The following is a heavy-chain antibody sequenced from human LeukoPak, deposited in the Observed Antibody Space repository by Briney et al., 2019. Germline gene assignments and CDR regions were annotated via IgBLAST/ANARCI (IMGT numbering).Heavy chain of an antibody. CDR3: AKDIGLSLYSSSGY. D-gene: IGHD6-13*01. J-gene: IGHJ4*02. Sequence: GGSLRLSCAASGFTFSSYGMSWVRQAPGKGLEWVSAISGSGGSTHYADSVKGRFTISRDNSKNTLYLQMNSLRAEDTAVYYCAKDIGLSLYSSSGYWGQGTLVTVSS. V-gene: IGHV3-23*01. CDR1: GFTFSSYG. CDR2: ISGSGGST.